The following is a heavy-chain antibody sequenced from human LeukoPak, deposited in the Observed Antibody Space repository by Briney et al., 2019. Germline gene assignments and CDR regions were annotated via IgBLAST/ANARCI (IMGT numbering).Heavy chain of an antibody. CDR3: ARANPPAISFFDW. V-gene: IGHV3-21*01. CDR2: ISGSSGSI. Sequence: GGSLRLSXAASGFTFSGYSMNWVRLAPGKGLEWVSSISGSSGSIYYADSVKGRFTISRDNAKNSLDLQMNSLRVEDTAVYYCARANPPAISFFDWWGQGTLVSVSS. J-gene: IGHJ4*02. CDR1: GFTFSGYS. D-gene: IGHD3-9*01.